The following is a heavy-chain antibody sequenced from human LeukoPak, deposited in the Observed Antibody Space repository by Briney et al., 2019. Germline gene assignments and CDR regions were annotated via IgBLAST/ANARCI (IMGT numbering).Heavy chain of an antibody. CDR3: VSGGSFDY. J-gene: IGHJ4*02. V-gene: IGHV3-7*03. D-gene: IGHD3-16*01. CDR2: IKPDGSER. Sequence: GGSLRLSCAASGFTFSSYWMSWVRQAPGKGLECVANIKPDGSERYYVDSMKGRFIVSRDNAKNSLYLQMNSLRVEDTAVYYCVSGGSFDYWGPGTLVTVS. CDR1: GFTFSSYW.